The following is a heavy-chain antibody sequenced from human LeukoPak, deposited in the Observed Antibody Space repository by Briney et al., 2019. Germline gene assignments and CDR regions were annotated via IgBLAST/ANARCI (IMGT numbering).Heavy chain of an antibody. CDR1: GGTFSSYT. D-gene: IGHD5-18*01. CDR2: IIPILGIA. CDR3: ARVNGYSYGSMYYFDY. V-gene: IGHV1-69*02. Sequence: ASVKVSCKASGGTFSSYTISWVRQAPGQGLEWTGRIIPILGIANYAQKFQGRVTITADKSTSTAYMELSSLRSEDTAVYYCARVNGYSYGSMYYFDYWGQGTLVTVSS. J-gene: IGHJ4*02.